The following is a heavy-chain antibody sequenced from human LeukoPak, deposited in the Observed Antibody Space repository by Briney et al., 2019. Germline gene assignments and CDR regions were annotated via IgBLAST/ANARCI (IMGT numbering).Heavy chain of an antibody. D-gene: IGHD5-18*01. CDR3: ARDRANFVDTAMGNYYYYGMDV. CDR2: IYYSGST. V-gene: IGHV4-39*07. Sequence: SETLSLTCTVSGGSISSSSYYWGWIRQPPGKGLEWIGSIYYSGSTNYNPSLKSRVTISVDTSKNQFSLKLSSVTAADTAVYYCARDRANFVDTAMGNYYYYGMDVWGQGTTVTVSS. J-gene: IGHJ6*02. CDR1: GGSISSSSYY.